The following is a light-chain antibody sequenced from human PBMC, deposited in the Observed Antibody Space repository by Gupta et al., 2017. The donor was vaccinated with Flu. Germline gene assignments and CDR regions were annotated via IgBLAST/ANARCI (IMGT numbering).Light chain of an antibody. CDR3: AEWDDSLNALDV. CDR1: TPNIGSNT. V-gene: IGLV1-44*01. J-gene: IGLJ1*01. CDR2: SNN. Sequence: QSVLTQPPSASGTPAQRVTISCSGSTPNIGSNTVTWYQQLPGTDPKLLIDSNNQRPSGVPDRFSGAKSGTSASLAISGLQSEDEADYYCAEWDDSLNALDVFGTGTKVTVI.